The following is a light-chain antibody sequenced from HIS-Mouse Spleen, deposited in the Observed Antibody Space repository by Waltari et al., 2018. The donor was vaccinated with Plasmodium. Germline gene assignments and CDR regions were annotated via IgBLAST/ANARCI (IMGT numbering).Light chain of an antibody. V-gene: IGLV2-11*01. CDR2: DVS. Sequence: QSALTQPRSVSGSPGPSVTISCTGTSSDVGGYNYVSWYQQHPGKPPKLMIYDVSKRPAGGPCRFSGSMPGITASLTTSGLHAEEEADYYCCSYAGSYTFVVGTGTKVTVL. J-gene: IGLJ1*01. CDR1: SSDVGGYNY. CDR3: CSYAGSYTFV.